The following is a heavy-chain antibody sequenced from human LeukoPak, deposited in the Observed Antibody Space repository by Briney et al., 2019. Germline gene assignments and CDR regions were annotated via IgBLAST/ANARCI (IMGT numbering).Heavy chain of an antibody. Sequence: GGSLRLSCAASGFTFSSYGMHWVRRAPGKGLEWVAVISYDGSNKYYADSVKGRFTISRDNSKNTLYLQMNSLRAEDTAVYYCAKSRATAAKAVDYWGQGTLVTVSS. V-gene: IGHV3-30*18. CDR1: GFTFSSYG. CDR3: AKSRATAAKAVDY. D-gene: IGHD6-13*01. J-gene: IGHJ4*02. CDR2: ISYDGSNK.